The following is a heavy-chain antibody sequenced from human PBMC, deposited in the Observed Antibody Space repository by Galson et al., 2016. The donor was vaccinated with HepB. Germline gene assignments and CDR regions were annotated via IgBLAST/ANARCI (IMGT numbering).Heavy chain of an antibody. D-gene: IGHD6-6*01. Sequence: SETLSLTCTITGDSMNGYYWNWIRQPPGKGLEWLGNIYYTGTSTDNPSLGGRVTMSVATSNNQFSLNLTSVTTADTAVYYCARTKGKFSRSSGMDYWGQGILVTVSS. CDR2: IYYTGTS. CDR1: GDSMNGYY. J-gene: IGHJ4*02. V-gene: IGHV4-59*01. CDR3: ARTKGKFSRSSGMDY.